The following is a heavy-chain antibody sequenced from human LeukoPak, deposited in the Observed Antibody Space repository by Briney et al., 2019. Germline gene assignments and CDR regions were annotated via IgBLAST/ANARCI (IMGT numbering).Heavy chain of an antibody. J-gene: IGHJ5*02. CDR2: TFYRSKWYN. CDR1: GDSVSINNAA. D-gene: IGHD6-19*01. Sequence: SQTLSLTCAISGDSVSINNAAWNWIRQSPSRGLEWLGRTFYRSKWYNDYALSVKSRITINPDTSKNQFSLQLNSVTPEDTAVYYCARDSSGWYMMFDPWGQGTLVTVSS. V-gene: IGHV6-1*01. CDR3: ARDSSGWYMMFDP.